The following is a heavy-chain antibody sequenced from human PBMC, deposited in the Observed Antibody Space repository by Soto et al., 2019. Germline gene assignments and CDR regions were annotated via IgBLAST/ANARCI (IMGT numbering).Heavy chain of an antibody. CDR1: GYTFTSYG. J-gene: IGHJ5*02. CDR2: ISAYNGNT. D-gene: IGHD3-16*01. Sequence: QVQLVQSGAEVKKPGASVKVSCKASGYTFTSYGISWVRQAPGQGLEWMGWISAYNGNTNYAQKLQGRVTMTTDTSTSTAYRELRSLRSDDTAVYYWARDPYYDYIWGSYGGGFWFDPWGQGTLVTVSS. V-gene: IGHV1-18*01. CDR3: ARDPYYDYIWGSYGGGFWFDP.